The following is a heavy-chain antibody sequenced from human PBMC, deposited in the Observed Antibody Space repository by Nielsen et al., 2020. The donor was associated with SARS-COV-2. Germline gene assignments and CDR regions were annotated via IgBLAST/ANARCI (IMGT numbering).Heavy chain of an antibody. V-gene: IGHV3-9*01. Sequence: SLKISCAASGFTFDDYAMHWVRQAPGKGLEWVSGISWNSGSIGYADSVKGRFTISRDNAKNSLYLQMNSLRAEDTALYYCATHHDYFDYWGQGTLDTVSS. CDR2: ISWNSGSI. J-gene: IGHJ4*02. CDR3: ATHHDYFDY. CDR1: GFTFDDYA.